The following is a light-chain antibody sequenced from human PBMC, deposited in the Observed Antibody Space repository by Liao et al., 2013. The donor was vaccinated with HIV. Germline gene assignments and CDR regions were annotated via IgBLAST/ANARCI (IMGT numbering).Light chain of an antibody. Sequence: SYELTQPPSVSVAPGKTATVSCGGNNIGTKSVHWYQQKPGQAPVVVIYYDTDRPSGIPERFSGSNSGNTGTLTISGTQAVDEAVYYCQAWDRVSALFGGGTELTVL. CDR2: YDT. J-gene: IGLJ2*01. CDR3: QAWDRVSAL. CDR1: NIGTKS. V-gene: IGLV3-21*01.